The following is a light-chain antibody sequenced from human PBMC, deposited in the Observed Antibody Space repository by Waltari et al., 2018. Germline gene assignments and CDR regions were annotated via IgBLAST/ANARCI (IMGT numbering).Light chain of an antibody. CDR2: DAS. J-gene: IGKJ4*01. CDR1: QSIDIY. CDR3: QQRSRWPLT. V-gene: IGKV3-11*01. Sequence: EIVLTQSPATLSLSPGESATLSCRASQSIDIYLACYQQRPGQAPRLLIPDASYRATGLPARFRGSGSGTDFTLTISSLEPEDFAVYSCQQRSRWPLTFGGGTKVEL.